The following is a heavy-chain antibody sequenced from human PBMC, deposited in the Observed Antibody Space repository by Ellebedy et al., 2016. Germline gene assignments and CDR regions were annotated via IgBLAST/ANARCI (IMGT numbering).Heavy chain of an antibody. CDR2: IYTSGST. CDR3: ARDHWGFFGDYFDY. V-gene: IGHV4-4*07. Sequence: SETPSLTCTVSGGSISSYYWSWIRQPAGKGLEWIGRIYTSGSTNYNPSLKSRVTMSVDTSKNQFSLKLSSVTAADTAVYYCARDHWGFFGDYFDYWGQGTLVTVSS. J-gene: IGHJ4*02. CDR1: GGSISSYY. D-gene: IGHD7-27*01.